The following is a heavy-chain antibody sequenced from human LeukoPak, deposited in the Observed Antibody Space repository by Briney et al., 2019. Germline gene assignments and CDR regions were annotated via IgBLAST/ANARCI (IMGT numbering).Heavy chain of an antibody. CDR1: GYTFTSYA. CDR3: ARGQAVAGIRAVWENWFDP. D-gene: IGHD6-19*01. J-gene: IGHJ5*02. V-gene: IGHV7-4-1*02. Sequence: ASVKVSCKASGYTFTSYAMNWVRQAPGQGLEWMGWINTNTGNPTYAQGFTGRFVFSLDTSVSTAYLQISSLKAEDTAVYYCARGQAVAGIRAVWENWFDPWGQGTLVTVSS. CDR2: INTNTGNP.